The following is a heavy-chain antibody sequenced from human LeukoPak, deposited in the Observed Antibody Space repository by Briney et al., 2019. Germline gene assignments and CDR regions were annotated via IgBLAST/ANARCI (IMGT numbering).Heavy chain of an antibody. Sequence: SETLSLTCAVYGGSFSGYYWSWIRQPPGKGLEWIGEINHSESTNYNPSLKSRVTISVDTSKNQFSLKLSSVTAADTAVYYCARDIVVVPAARPTGYYGMDVWGQGTTVTVSS. J-gene: IGHJ6*02. V-gene: IGHV4-34*01. CDR3: ARDIVVVPAARPTGYYGMDV. D-gene: IGHD2-2*01. CDR2: INHSEST. CDR1: GGSFSGYY.